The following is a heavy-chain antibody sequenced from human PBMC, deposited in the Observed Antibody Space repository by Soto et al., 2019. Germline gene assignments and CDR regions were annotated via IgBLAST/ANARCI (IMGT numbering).Heavy chain of an antibody. J-gene: IGHJ5*02. V-gene: IGHV3-23*01. CDR1: GFTFSSYA. Sequence: EVQLLESGGGLVQPGGSLRLSCAAPGFTFSSYAMSWVRQAPGKGLEWVSAISGSGGSTYYADSVKGRFTISRDNSKNTLYLQMNSLRAEDTAVYYCAKEGAPLVVSSRWFDPWGQGTLVTVSS. CDR3: AKEGAPLVVSSRWFDP. D-gene: IGHD2-15*01. CDR2: ISGSGGST.